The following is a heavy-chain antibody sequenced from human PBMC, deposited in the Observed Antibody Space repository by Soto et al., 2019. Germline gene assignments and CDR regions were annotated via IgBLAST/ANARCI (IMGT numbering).Heavy chain of an antibody. CDR2: IYRTGST. Sequence: SETLSLTCAVSGGSFTSNNWWTWVRQPPGQGLEWIGEIYRTGSTNYNPSLKSRVTISLDKSENQFPLKVTSLTAADTAVYYCASRDPGTSVDYWGQGTLVTVSS. CDR1: GGSFTSNNW. J-gene: IGHJ4*02. D-gene: IGHD1-7*01. CDR3: ASRDPGTSVDY. V-gene: IGHV4-4*02.